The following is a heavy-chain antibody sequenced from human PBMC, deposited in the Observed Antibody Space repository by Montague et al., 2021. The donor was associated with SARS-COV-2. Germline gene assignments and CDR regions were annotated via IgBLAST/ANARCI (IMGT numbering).Heavy chain of an antibody. J-gene: IGHJ6*02. CDR1: GGSISSSNYY. D-gene: IGHD3-10*01. Sequence: SETLPLTCTVSGGSISSSNYYWGWIRQPPGKGLEWIGNMYYSGSTYYNPSLKSRVTISIDTSKNQFSLKLSSVTAADTAVYCCARDDIVLQGVTKGMDVWGQGTTVTVSS. CDR3: ARDDIVLQGVTKGMDV. V-gene: IGHV4-39*07. CDR2: MYYSGST.